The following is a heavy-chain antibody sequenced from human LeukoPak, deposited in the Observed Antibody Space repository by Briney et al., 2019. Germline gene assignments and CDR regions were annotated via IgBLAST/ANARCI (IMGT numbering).Heavy chain of an antibody. Sequence: GGSLRLSCATSGFTFSRYWLSWVRQAPGKGLEWVANIRQDGTETYYVDSVKGRFTISRDYVKNSLCLQMNSLRVEDTAVYYCAREGLRDFDWSLSPHYWYFDLWGRGTLVSVSS. CDR2: IRQDGTET. J-gene: IGHJ2*01. V-gene: IGHV3-7*01. CDR1: GFTFSRYW. D-gene: IGHD3-9*01. CDR3: AREGLRDFDWSLSPHYWYFDL.